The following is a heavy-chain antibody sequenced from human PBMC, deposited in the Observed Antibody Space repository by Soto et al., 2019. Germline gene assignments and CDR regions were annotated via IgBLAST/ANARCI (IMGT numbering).Heavy chain of an antibody. CDR2: ISWNSGSI. CDR1: GFTFDDYA. CDR3: AKDGSSSWYRGKYNWFDP. Sequence: DVQLVESGGGLVQPGRSLRLSCAASGFTFDDYAMHWVRQAPGKGLEWVSGISWNSGSIGYADSVKGRFTISRDNAKNSLYLQMNSLRAEDTALYYCAKDGSSSWYRGKYNWFDPWGQGTLVTVSS. D-gene: IGHD6-13*01. J-gene: IGHJ5*02. V-gene: IGHV3-9*01.